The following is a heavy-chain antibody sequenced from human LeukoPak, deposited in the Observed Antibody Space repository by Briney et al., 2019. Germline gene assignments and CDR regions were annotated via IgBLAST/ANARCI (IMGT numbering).Heavy chain of an antibody. V-gene: IGHV3-30-3*01. CDR3: ARVRDGSVRGGFDI. D-gene: IGHD3-10*01. CDR1: GFTLSNYA. Sequence: GRSLRLSCAASGFTLSNYAVHWVRRAPGKGLEWVATISYDGSNKYYGDSVQGRFTISRDSPQNTLYLQMNSLRTEDTAVYYCARVRDGSVRGGFDIWGQGTLVSVSS. CDR2: ISYDGSNK. J-gene: IGHJ3*02.